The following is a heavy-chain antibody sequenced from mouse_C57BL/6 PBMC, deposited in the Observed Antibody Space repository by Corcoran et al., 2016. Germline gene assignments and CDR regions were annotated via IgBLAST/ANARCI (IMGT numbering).Heavy chain of an antibody. J-gene: IGHJ4*01. CDR1: GYSFTSYY. V-gene: IGHV1-66*01. CDR3: ARSSSLDAMDY. CDR2: IYPGSGNT. D-gene: IGHD1-1*01. Sequence: QVQLQQSGPELVKPGASVKISCKASGYSFTSYYIHWVKQRPGQGLEWIGWIYPGSGNTKYNEKFKGKATLTADTSSSTAYMQLSSLTSEDSAVYYCARSSSLDAMDYWGQGTSVTVSS.